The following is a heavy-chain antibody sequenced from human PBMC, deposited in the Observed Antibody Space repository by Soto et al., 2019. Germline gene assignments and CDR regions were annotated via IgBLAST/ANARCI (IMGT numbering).Heavy chain of an antibody. Sequence: ASVKVSCKASGYTFTSYAMHWVRQAPGQRLEWMGWINAGNGNTKYSQKFQGRVTITRDTSASTAYMELSSLRSEDTAEYYCARGPIVATIPFDYWGQGTLVTVSS. D-gene: IGHD5-12*01. CDR3: ARGPIVATIPFDY. V-gene: IGHV1-3*01. J-gene: IGHJ4*02. CDR2: INAGNGNT. CDR1: GYTFTSYA.